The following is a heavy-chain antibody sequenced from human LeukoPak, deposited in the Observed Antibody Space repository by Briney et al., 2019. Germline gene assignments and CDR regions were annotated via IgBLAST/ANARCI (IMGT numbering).Heavy chain of an antibody. Sequence: SETLSLTCTVSGGSISSYYWSWIRQPAGKGLEWIGRIYTSGSTNYSPSLKSRVTMSVDTSKNQFSLKLSSVTAADTAVYYCARDLITIFGVVIFYYGMDVWGQGTTVTVSS. J-gene: IGHJ6*02. CDR2: IYTSGST. CDR1: GGSISSYY. V-gene: IGHV4-4*07. D-gene: IGHD3-3*01. CDR3: ARDLITIFGVVIFYYGMDV.